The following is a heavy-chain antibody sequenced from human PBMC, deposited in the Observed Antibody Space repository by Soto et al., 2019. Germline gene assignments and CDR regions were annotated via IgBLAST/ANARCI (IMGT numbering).Heavy chain of an antibody. CDR2: ISGSGGST. CDR1: GFTFSSYA. CDR3: AKDREVLLWFGEYRNWFDP. D-gene: IGHD3-10*01. J-gene: IGHJ5*02. Sequence: EVQLLESGGGLVQPGGSLRLSCAASGFTFSSYAMSWVRQAPGKGLEWVSAISGSGGSTYYADSVKGRFTISRDNSKNTLLLQMNSLRAEDTAVYYCAKDREVLLWFGEYRNWFDPWGQGTLVTVSS. V-gene: IGHV3-23*01.